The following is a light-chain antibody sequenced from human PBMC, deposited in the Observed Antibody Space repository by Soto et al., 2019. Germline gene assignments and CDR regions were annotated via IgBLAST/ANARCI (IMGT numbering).Light chain of an antibody. CDR2: YDN. CDR3: QVWDSSTDV. V-gene: IGLV3-21*04. Sequence: SYELTQPPSVSVGPGETARITCGGNDIGSKRVHWYQQRPGQAPILVIYYDNDRPSGIPERFSGSNSGNTATLTINRVEAGDEADYSCQVWDSSTDVFGGGTKVTVL. J-gene: IGLJ3*02. CDR1: DIGSKR.